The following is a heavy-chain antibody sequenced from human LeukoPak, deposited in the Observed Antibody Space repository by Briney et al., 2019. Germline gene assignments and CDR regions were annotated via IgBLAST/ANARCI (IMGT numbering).Heavy chain of an antibody. CDR2: IYSGGST. CDR3: ARLIAVAGKDAFDI. V-gene: IGHV3-53*04. J-gene: IGHJ3*02. D-gene: IGHD6-19*01. Sequence: PGGSLRLSCAASGFTVSSNYMSWVRQAPGKGLEWVSVIYSGGSTYYADSVKDRFTISRHNSKNTLYLQMNSLRAEDTAVYYCARLIAVAGKDAFDIWGQGTMVAVSS. CDR1: GFTVSSNY.